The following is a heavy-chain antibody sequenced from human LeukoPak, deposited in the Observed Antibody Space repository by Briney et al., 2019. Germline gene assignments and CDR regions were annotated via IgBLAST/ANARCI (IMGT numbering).Heavy chain of an antibody. CDR2: ISAYNSAYNGNT. CDR1: GYTFVNYG. D-gene: IGHD3-10*01. Sequence: GASVKVSCKASGYTFVNYGITWVRRAPGQGLEWMGWISAYNSAYNGNTHYAQKLQGRVTMTTDTSTNTGYMELRSLRSDDTAVYYCAREYGSGSYTGIDYWGQGTLVTVSS. CDR3: AREYGSGSYTGIDY. J-gene: IGHJ4*02. V-gene: IGHV1-18*01.